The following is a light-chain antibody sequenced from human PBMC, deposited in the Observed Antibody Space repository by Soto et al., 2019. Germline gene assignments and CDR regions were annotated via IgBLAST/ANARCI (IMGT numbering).Light chain of an antibody. CDR2: DAS. CDR1: QSVSSY. CDR3: QHRSIWPVS. J-gene: IGKJ5*01. V-gene: IGKV3-11*01. Sequence: EIVMTQSPATLSLSPGERATLSCRASQSVSSYLHWYQQKPGQAPRLLMFDASKRATGIPARFSGSGSATDFTLTISSLEPEDFAVYYCQHRSIWPVSFGQGTRLEIK.